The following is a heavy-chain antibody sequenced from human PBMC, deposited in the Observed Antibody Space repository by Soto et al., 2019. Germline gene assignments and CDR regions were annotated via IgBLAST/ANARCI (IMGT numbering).Heavy chain of an antibody. J-gene: IGHJ6*03. CDR1: GLTFSTYA. CDR3: ANRPRYYHMDV. Sequence: EVQLLESGGGLVQPGGSLRLSCAASGLTFSTYAMTWVRQAPGKGLEWVSTIGVSGDTYYADSVKGRFTISRDNSKNTLYLQMNRLRAEDMDVYYCANRPRYYHMDVWGQGTTVTVSS. V-gene: IGHV3-23*01. CDR2: IGVSGDT.